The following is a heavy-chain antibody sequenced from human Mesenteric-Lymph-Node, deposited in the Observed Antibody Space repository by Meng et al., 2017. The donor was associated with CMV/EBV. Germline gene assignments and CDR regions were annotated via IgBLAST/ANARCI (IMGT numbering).Heavy chain of an antibody. J-gene: IGHJ6*02. Sequence: SETLSLTCAVYGGSFSGYYWSWVRQPPGKGLEWIGEINHSGSTNYNPSLKSRIIMSVDTSKNQFSLKLRSVTAAVTAVYYCTRYCNSTSCHNYYYDGMDVWGQGTTVTVSS. CDR2: INHSGST. D-gene: IGHD2-2*01. V-gene: IGHV4-34*10. CDR3: TRYCNSTSCHNYYYDGMDV. CDR1: GGSFSGYY.